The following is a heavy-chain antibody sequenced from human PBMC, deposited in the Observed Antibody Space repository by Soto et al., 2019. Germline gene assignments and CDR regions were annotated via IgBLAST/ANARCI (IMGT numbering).Heavy chain of an antibody. CDR3: ARQSRTSYYDFWSGYEYYYYGMDV. CDR2: IDPSDSYT. V-gene: IGHV5-10-1*01. D-gene: IGHD3-3*01. Sequence: GESLKISCKGSGYSFTSYWISWVRQMPGKGLEWMGRIDPSDSYTNYSPSFQGHVTISADKSISTAYLQWSSLKASDTAMYYCARQSRTSYYDFWSGYEYYYYGMDVWGQGTTVTVSS. CDR1: GYSFTSYW. J-gene: IGHJ6*02.